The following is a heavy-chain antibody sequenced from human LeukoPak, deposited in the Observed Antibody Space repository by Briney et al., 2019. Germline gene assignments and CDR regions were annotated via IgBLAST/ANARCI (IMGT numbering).Heavy chain of an antibody. J-gene: IGHJ4*02. Sequence: GRSLRLSCAASGFTFSSYAMHWVRQAPGKGLEGVAVISYDGSNKYYADSVKGRFTISRDNSKNTLYLQMNSLRAEDTAVYYCARDPGRNYYGSGIHGYWGQGTLVTVSS. CDR2: ISYDGSNK. CDR3: ARDPGRNYYGSGIHGY. V-gene: IGHV3-30-3*01. CDR1: GFTFSSYA. D-gene: IGHD3-10*01.